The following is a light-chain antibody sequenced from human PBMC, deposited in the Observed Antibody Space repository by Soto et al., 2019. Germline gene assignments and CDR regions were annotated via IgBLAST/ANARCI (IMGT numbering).Light chain of an antibody. Sequence: DIVLTQSPDTLSLSPGERATLSCRASQSVASLYLAWYQQKPGQAPRLLIFGASSRASGIPDRFSGSGSGTDFTLTISRLEPEDFALYYCQHYGDSSWTFGHGTRVDIK. V-gene: IGKV3-20*01. J-gene: IGKJ1*01. CDR2: GAS. CDR3: QHYGDSSWT. CDR1: QSVASLY.